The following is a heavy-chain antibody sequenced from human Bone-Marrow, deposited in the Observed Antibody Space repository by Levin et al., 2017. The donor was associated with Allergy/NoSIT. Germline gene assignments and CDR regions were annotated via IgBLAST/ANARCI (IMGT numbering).Heavy chain of an antibody. J-gene: IGHJ4*02. CDR1: GGTFTSYP. CDR2: TIPMFATA. CDR3: ARAVAETWWYFDL. Sequence: KISCKASGGTFTSYPISWVRLAPGQGLEWMGGTIPMFATANYAQKFQGRVTITADESTSTAYMELSSLKSEDTAVYYCARAVAETWWYFDLWGQGTLVTVSS. D-gene: IGHD6-19*01. V-gene: IGHV1-69*01.